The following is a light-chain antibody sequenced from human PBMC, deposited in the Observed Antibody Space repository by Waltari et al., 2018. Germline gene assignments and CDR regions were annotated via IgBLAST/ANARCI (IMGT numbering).Light chain of an antibody. J-gene: IGLJ3*02. CDR1: SSDVGGYNY. V-gene: IGLV2-14*03. CDR3: TSYTSSRTRV. CDR2: DVS. Sequence: QSALTQPASVSGSPGQSITISCTGTSSDVGGYNYVSWYQQYPGKAPKLMIYDVSNRPSGVFNRFSGSKSGNTASLTISGLQAEDEADYYCTSYTSSRTRVFGGGTKLTVL.